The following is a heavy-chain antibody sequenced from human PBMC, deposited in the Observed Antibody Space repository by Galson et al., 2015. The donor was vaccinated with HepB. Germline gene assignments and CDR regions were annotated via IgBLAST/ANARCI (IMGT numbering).Heavy chain of an antibody. CDR2: IKQDGSEK. V-gene: IGHV3-7*03. J-gene: IGHJ4*02. CDR3: ASSHYQVWPFDY. Sequence: SLRLSCAASGFTFSSYWMSWVRQAPGKGLEWVASIKQDGSEKYYVDSVKGRFTISRDNAKNSLYLQMNSLRAEDTAVYYCASSHYQVWPFDYWGQGTLVTVSS. D-gene: IGHD5-18*01. CDR1: GFTFSSYW.